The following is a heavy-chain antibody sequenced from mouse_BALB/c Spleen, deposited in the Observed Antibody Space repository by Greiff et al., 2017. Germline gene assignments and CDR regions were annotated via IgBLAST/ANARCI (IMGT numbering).Heavy chain of an antibody. CDR1: GFTFSSFG. V-gene: IGHV5-17*02. D-gene: IGHD1-1*01. CDR3: ARFPLRGAWFAY. CDR2: ISSGSSTI. J-gene: IGHJ3*01. Sequence: EVKLEESGGGLVQPGGSRKLSCAASGFTFSSFGMHWVRQAPEKGLEWVAYISSGSSTIYYADTVKGRFTISRDNPKNTLFLQMTSLRSEDTAMYYCARFPLRGAWFAYWGQGTLVTVSA.